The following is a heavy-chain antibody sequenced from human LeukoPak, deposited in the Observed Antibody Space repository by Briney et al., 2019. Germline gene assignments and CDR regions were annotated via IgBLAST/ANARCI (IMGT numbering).Heavy chain of an antibody. CDR2: MNPNSGNT. V-gene: IGHV1-8*03. D-gene: IGHD6-13*01. CDR3: ARGQQLVPYYYYYYYMDV. J-gene: IGHJ6*03. CDR1: GYTFTSYD. Sequence: ASVKVSCKASGYTFTSYDINWVRQATGQGLEWMGWMNPNSGNTGYAQKFQGRVTITRNTSISTAYMELSSLRSEDTAVYYCARGQQLVPYYYYYYYMDVWGKGTTVTVSS.